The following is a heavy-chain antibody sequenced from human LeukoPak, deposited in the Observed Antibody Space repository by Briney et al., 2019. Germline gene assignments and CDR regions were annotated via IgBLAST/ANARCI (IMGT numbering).Heavy chain of an antibody. V-gene: IGHV4-38-2*02. CDR2: IYHSGST. CDR3: AREGSGAGTDYYYYMDV. Sequence: PSETLSLTCAVSGYSISSGYYWGWIRQPPGKGLEWIGSIYHSGSTYYNPSLKSRVTISVDTSKNQFSLKLSSVTAADTAVYYCAREGSGAGTDYYYYMDVWGKGTTVTVSS. J-gene: IGHJ6*03. D-gene: IGHD6-19*01. CDR1: GYSISSGYY.